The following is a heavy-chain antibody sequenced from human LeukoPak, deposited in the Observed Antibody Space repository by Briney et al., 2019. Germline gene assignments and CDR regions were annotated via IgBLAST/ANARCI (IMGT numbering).Heavy chain of an antibody. D-gene: IGHD3-10*01. J-gene: IGHJ5*02. CDR2: INPSGGSP. CDR1: GYTFTYYY. V-gene: IGHV1-46*01. CDR3: TRGLGSDSYYGS. Sequence: ASVKVSCKASGYTFTYYYIHWVRQAPGQGLEWMGIINPSGGSPSYTQKFQGRVTMTSDTSTSTVYMEPSSLRSEDTAIYYCTRGLGSDSYYGSWGQGTLVTVSS.